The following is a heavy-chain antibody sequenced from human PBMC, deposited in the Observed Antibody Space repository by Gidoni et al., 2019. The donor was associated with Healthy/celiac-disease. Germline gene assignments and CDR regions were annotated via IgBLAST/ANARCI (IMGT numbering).Heavy chain of an antibody. CDR1: GFPFSSYG. CDR3: AKVRTMVGNWFDP. J-gene: IGHJ5*02. V-gene: IGHV3-30*18. CDR2: ISYDGSNK. Sequence: QVQLVESGGGVVQPGRSLRLSCAASGFPFSSYGMHWVRQAPGKGLEWVAVISYDGSNKYYADSVKGRFTISRDNSKNTLYLQMNSLRAEDTAVYYCAKVRTMVGNWFDPWGQGTLVTVSS. D-gene: IGHD3-10*01.